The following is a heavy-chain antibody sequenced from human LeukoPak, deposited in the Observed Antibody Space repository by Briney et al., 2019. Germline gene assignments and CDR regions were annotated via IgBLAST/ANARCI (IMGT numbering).Heavy chain of an antibody. V-gene: IGHV3-30*18. J-gene: IGHJ4*02. CDR1: GFTFSTYG. Sequence: PGGSLRLPCAASGFTFSTYGMHWVRQAPGKGLEWVAVISYDGSNEFYADSVKGRFTISRDNSKNTLYLQMNSLRAEDTAVYCCAKDGRDYYDSSGYYDYWGQGTLVTVSS. CDR2: ISYDGSNE. D-gene: IGHD3-22*01. CDR3: AKDGRDYYDSSGYYDY.